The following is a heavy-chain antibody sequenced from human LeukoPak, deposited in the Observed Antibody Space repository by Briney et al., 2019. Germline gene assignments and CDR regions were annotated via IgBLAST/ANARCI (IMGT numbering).Heavy chain of an antibody. CDR1: GGSITGTYWF. Sequence: SETLSLTCTVSGGSITGTYWFWGWIRQPPGKGLEWIASISYTGNTDYNPSLKNRATISADTSKNQFSLKLTSVTAADTAVYYCGRGGGVAVTDSWGQGTLVTVSS. J-gene: IGHJ4*02. V-gene: IGHV4-39*01. CDR2: ISYTGNT. D-gene: IGHD4-17*01. CDR3: GRGGGVAVTDS.